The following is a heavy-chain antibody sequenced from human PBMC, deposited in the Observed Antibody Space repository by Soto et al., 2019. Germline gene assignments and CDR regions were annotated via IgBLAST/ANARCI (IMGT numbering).Heavy chain of an antibody. Sequence: GGSLRLSCAASGFTFSSYAMSWVRQAPGKGLEWVSAISGSGGSTYYADSVKGRFTISRDNSKNTLYLQMNSLRAEDTAVYYCAKAQAPVTIFGVVIPTNYYGMDVWGQGTTVTVSS. CDR3: AKAQAPVTIFGVVIPTNYYGMDV. CDR2: ISGSGGST. CDR1: GFTFSSYA. J-gene: IGHJ6*02. V-gene: IGHV3-23*01. D-gene: IGHD3-3*01.